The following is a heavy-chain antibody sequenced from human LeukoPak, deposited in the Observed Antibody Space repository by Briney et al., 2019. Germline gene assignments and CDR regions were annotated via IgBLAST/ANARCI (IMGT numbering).Heavy chain of an antibody. CDR1: GYTFTGYY. CDR2: INPNSGGT. Sequence: ASVKVSCKASGYTFTGYYMHWVRQAPGQGLEWMGWINPNSGGTNYARKFQGRVTMTEDTSTDTAYMELSSLRSEDTAVYYCARGGGTLNWNPLLTFDYWGQGTLVTVSS. V-gene: IGHV1-2*02. CDR3: ARGGGTLNWNPLLTFDY. D-gene: IGHD1-20*01. J-gene: IGHJ4*02.